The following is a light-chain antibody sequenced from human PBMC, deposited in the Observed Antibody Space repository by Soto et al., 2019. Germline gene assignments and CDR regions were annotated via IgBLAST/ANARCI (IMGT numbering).Light chain of an antibody. J-gene: IGKJ2*01. V-gene: IGKV1-5*01. Sequence: DIQMTQSPSTLSASVGDRVTITCRASQSIGSWLAWYQQQPGKAPKLLIYDASTLESGVPSRFSGSGSGTEFNLTISSLQFDDSATYYCQQYNSYSYTFGQGTKLEIK. CDR2: DAS. CDR1: QSIGSW. CDR3: QQYNSYSYT.